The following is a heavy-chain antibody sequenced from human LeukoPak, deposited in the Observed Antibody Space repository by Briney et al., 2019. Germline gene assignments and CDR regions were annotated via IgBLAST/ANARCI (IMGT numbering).Heavy chain of an antibody. V-gene: IGHV1-69*05. J-gene: IGHJ3*02. CDR3: ARVTYYYDSSGYYHDAFDI. D-gene: IGHD3-22*01. CDR1: GGTFSSYA. Sequence: GGSVKVSCKASGGTFSSYAISWVRQAPGQGLEWMGRTIPIFGTANYAQKFQGRVTITTDESTSTAYMELSSLRSEDTAVYYCARVTYYYDSSGYYHDAFDIWGQGTMVTVSS. CDR2: TIPIFGTA.